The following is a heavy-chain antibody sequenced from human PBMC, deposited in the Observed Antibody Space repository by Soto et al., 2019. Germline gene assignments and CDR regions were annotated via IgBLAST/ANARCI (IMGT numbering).Heavy chain of an antibody. CDR1: GGTFSSYA. V-gene: IGHV1-69*12. CDR3: SRGRRYSSSSRNWFYP. Sequence: QVQLVQSGAEVKKPGSSVKVSCKASGGTFSSYAIRWVRQAPGQGLEWMGGIIPTFGTANYAQKFQGRVTITADESTSTAYMELSSLRAEETAVYYCSRGRRYSSSSRNWFYPWGQGTLVTVSS. J-gene: IGHJ5*02. D-gene: IGHD6-6*01. CDR2: IIPTFGTA.